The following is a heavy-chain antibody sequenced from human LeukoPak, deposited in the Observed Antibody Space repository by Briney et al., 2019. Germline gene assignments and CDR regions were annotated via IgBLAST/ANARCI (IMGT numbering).Heavy chain of an antibody. D-gene: IGHD3-10*01. Sequence: PGGSLRLSCAASGFTFSSYGMHWVRQAPGKGLEWVAFIRYDGSNKYYADSVKGRFTISRDNSKNTLYLQMNSLRAEDTAVYYCAKEGLWFGELYSVGYYMDVWGKGTTVTISS. CDR3: AKEGLWFGELYSVGYYMDV. CDR2: IRYDGSNK. J-gene: IGHJ6*03. V-gene: IGHV3-30*02. CDR1: GFTFSSYG.